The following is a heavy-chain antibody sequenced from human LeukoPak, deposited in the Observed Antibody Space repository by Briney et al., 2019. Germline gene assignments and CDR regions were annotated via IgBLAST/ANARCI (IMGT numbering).Heavy chain of an antibody. CDR1: GFTFTSSA. J-gene: IGHJ4*02. D-gene: IGHD3-22*01. CDR2: IVVGSGNT. CDR3: AAALNYYDSSGSADY. Sequence: SVKVSCKASGFTFTSSAMQWVRQARGQRLEWIGWIVVGSGNTNYAQKFQERVTITRDMSTSTAYMELTSLRSEDTAVYYCAAALNYYDSSGSADYWGQGTLVTVSS. V-gene: IGHV1-58*02.